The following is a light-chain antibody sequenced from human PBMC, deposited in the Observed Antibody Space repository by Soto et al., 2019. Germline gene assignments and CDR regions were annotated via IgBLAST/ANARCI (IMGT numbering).Light chain of an antibody. CDR2: SNN. CDR1: SSNIGSNT. J-gene: IGLJ2*01. V-gene: IGLV1-44*01. Sequence: QSVLTQPPSASGTPGQRVTISCSGSSSNIGSNTVNWYQQLPGTAPKLLIYSNNQRPSGVPDRFSGSKSGTSASLAISGLQSEDEADYYCAAWDDGLICVVFGGGTNVTVL. CDR3: AAWDDGLICVV.